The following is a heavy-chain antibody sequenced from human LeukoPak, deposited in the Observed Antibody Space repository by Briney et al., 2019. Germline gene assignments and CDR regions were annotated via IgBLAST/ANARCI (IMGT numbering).Heavy chain of an antibody. Sequence: GGPLRLSCAASGFTFSSYAMSWVRQAPGKGLEWVSAISGSGGSTYYADSVKGRFTISRDNSKNTLYLQMNSLRAEDTAVYYCAKIDYGDYVGTRDFDYWGQGTLVTVSS. V-gene: IGHV3-23*01. CDR3: AKIDYGDYVGTRDFDY. CDR1: GFTFSSYA. CDR2: ISGSGGST. D-gene: IGHD4-17*01. J-gene: IGHJ4*02.